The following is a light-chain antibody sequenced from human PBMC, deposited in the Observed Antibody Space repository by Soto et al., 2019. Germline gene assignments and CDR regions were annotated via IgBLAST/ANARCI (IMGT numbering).Light chain of an antibody. J-gene: IGLJ1*01. V-gene: IGLV2-14*01. Sequence: QSVLTQPPSASETPGQRVTISCSGSSSNIGSNIVNWYQQHPGKAPKLMIYEVSNRPSGVSNRFSGSKSGNTASLTISGLQAEDEADYYCSSYTSSSTLVFGTGTKVTVL. CDR1: SSNIGSNI. CDR3: SSYTSSSTLV. CDR2: EVS.